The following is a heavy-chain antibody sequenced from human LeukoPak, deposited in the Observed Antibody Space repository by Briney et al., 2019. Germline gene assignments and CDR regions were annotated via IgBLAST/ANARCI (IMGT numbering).Heavy chain of an antibody. V-gene: IGHV3-30*02. D-gene: IGHD6-19*01. Sequence: GGSLRLSCAASGFTFSSYGMHWVRQAPGKGLEWVAFIRYDGSNKYYADSVKGRFTISRDNSKNTLYLQVNSLRAEDTAVYYCAKMALGVAANYFDYWGQGTLVTVSS. CDR3: AKMALGVAANYFDY. J-gene: IGHJ4*02. CDR2: IRYDGSNK. CDR1: GFTFSSYG.